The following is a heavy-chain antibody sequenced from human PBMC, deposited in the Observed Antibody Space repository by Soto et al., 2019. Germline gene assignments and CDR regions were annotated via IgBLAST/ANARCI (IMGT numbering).Heavy chain of an antibody. CDR2: IYWNDDK. Sequence: VSGPYAGEPTQTLTLTCTFSGFSLSTSGVGVGWTRQPPGKALEWLALIYWNDDKRYSPSLKSRLTITKDTSKNQVVLTMTNTDPVDTATYYCAHRWYGSGSYGWPDIWGQGTLVTVSS. CDR3: AHRWYGSGSYGWPDI. V-gene: IGHV2-5*01. J-gene: IGHJ4*02. CDR1: GFSLSTSGVG. D-gene: IGHD3-10*01.